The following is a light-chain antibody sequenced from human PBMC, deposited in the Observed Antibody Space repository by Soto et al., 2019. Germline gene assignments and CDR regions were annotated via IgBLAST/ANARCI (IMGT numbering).Light chain of an antibody. J-gene: IGKJ4*01. V-gene: IGKV3-11*01. CDR1: LSVSTS. CDR3: QQRSKWPLT. Sequence: EIVLTQSPVTLSLSPGERATLSCRASLSVSTSLDWYQQKPGQSPRLLIYDVAHRATGIPVRFSGGGSGTDFTLTISSLEPEDSAVYYCQQRSKWPLTFGGGTKVEIK. CDR2: DVA.